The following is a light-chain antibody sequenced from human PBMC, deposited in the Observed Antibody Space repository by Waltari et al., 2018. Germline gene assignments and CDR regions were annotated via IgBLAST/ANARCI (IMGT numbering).Light chain of an antibody. J-gene: IGKJ4*01. Sequence: EIVLTQSPATLSLSPGERATLPCRASQSIDSYLAWYQQTPGQAPRLLIYDASIRATGIPARFSGSGSGTDFTLTISSLEPEDFAVYYCQQRTNWPPLTFGGGTQVEIK. V-gene: IGKV3-11*01. CDR1: QSIDSY. CDR2: DAS. CDR3: QQRTNWPPLT.